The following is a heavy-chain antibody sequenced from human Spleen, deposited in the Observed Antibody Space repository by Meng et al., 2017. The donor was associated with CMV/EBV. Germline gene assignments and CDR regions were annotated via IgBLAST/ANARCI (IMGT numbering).Heavy chain of an antibody. J-gene: IGHJ4*02. V-gene: IGHV3-21*01. CDR1: GFTFSSYS. CDR2: ISSSSSYI. D-gene: IGHD1-26*01. CDR3: ARDRDSGSYQFDY. Sequence: GGSLRLSCAASGFTFSSYSMNWVRQAPGKGLEWVSSISSSSSYIYYADSVKGRFTISRDNAKNSLYLQMSSLRAEDTAVYYCARDRDSGSYQFDYWGQGTLVTVSS.